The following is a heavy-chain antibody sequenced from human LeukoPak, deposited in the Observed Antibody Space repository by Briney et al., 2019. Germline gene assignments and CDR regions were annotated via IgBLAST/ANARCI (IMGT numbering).Heavy chain of an antibody. CDR1: GFTFSSYA. V-gene: IGHV3-30-3*01. CDR3: AREFYYDSSGYYDIDY. J-gene: IGHJ4*02. Sequence: GSLRLSCAASGFTFSSYAMHWVRQAPGKGLEWVAVISYDGSNKYYADSVKGRFTISRDNSKNTLYLQMNSLRAEDTAVYYCAREFYYDSSGYYDIDYWGQGTLVTVSS. CDR2: ISYDGSNK. D-gene: IGHD3-22*01.